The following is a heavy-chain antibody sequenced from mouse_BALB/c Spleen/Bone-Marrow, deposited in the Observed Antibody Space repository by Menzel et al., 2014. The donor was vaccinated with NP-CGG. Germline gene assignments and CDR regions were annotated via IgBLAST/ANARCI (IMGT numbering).Heavy chain of an antibody. V-gene: IGHV1-31*01. CDR1: GYLFTSYY. Sequence: EVHLVESGPELMKPGASVKISCKASGYLFTSYYMXGVKQXHGEXAEWIGYFDPFNGGTSYNQKFKGKATLTVDKSSSTAYMRLSSLTSEDSAVYFCARSYDGYPYAMNYWGQGTSVTVSS. J-gene: IGHJ4*01. CDR2: FDPFNGGT. CDR3: ARSYDGYPYAMNY. D-gene: IGHD2-3*01.